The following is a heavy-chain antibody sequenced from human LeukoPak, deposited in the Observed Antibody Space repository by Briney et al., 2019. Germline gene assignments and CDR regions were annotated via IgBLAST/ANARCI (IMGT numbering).Heavy chain of an antibody. CDR2: IYPGDSDT. Sequence: GESLKISCKGSGYSFTSYWIGWVRQMPGKGLEWMGSIYPGDSDTRYSPSFQGQVTISAGKSISTAYLQWSSLKASDTAMYYCARRYYGSGSYYNWFDPWGQGTLVTVSS. D-gene: IGHD3-10*01. J-gene: IGHJ5*02. V-gene: IGHV5-51*01. CDR3: ARRYYGSGSYYNWFDP. CDR1: GYSFTSYW.